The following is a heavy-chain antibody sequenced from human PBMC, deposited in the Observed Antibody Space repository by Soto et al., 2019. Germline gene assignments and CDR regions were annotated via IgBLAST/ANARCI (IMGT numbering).Heavy chain of an antibody. J-gene: IGHJ4*02. CDR1: GYTFTSYG. Sequence: GASVKVSCKASGYTFTSYGISWVRQAPGQGLEWMGWISAYNGNTNYAQKLQGRVTMTTDTSTSTAYMVLSSLRSEDTAVYYCATPTYYYDSSGYPTRISFLDFSGQGTLVIGSS. CDR3: ATPTYYYDSSGYPTRISFLDF. V-gene: IGHV1-18*01. D-gene: IGHD3-22*01. CDR2: ISAYNGNT.